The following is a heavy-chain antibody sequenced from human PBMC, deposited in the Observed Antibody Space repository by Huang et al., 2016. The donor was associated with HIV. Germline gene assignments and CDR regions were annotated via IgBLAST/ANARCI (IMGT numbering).Heavy chain of an antibody. D-gene: IGHD3-10*01. Sequence: QVQLVQSGAEVKRPGASLKVSCKTSGFTFTNYGFSWVRQAPGQGLEWWGWVSANSGDINDELKIEGRVSMTTDTTSGTAYMELRRLTSDDTATYYCVRESLYFGDFLFDHWGQGTPVTVSA. CDR2: VSANSGDI. J-gene: IGHJ4*02. CDR3: VRESLYFGDFLFDH. CDR1: GFTFTNYG. V-gene: IGHV1-18*04.